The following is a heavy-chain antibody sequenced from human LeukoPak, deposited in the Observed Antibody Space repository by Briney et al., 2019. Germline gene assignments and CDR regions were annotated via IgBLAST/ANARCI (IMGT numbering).Heavy chain of an antibody. CDR2: IYYSGST. CDR3: ARRPRGGATDSYYGMDV. Sequence: SETLSLTCTVSGGSISSYYWSWIRQPPGKGLEWIGYIYYSGSTNYNPSLKSRVTISVDTSKNQFSLKLSSVTAADTAVYYCARRPRGGATDSYYGMDVWGQGTTVTVSS. CDR1: GGSISSYY. J-gene: IGHJ6*02. V-gene: IGHV4-59*08. D-gene: IGHD1-26*01.